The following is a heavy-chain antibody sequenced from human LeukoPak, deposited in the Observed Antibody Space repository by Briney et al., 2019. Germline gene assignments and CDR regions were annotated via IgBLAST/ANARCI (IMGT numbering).Heavy chain of an antibody. V-gene: IGHV5-51*01. Sequence: GESLKVSCKGSGYIFTTYWIGWVRQMPGKGLEWMGIIYPGDSDTRYSPSFQGQVTISADKSISTAYLQWSSLKASDTAMYYCARQWSSGWSFFDYWGQGTLVTVSS. CDR3: ARQWSSGWSFFDY. D-gene: IGHD6-19*01. CDR1: GYIFTTYW. J-gene: IGHJ4*02. CDR2: IYPGDSDT.